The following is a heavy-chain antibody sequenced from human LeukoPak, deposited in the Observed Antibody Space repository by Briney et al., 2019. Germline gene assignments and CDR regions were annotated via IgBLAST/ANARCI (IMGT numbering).Heavy chain of an antibody. CDR2: MYHSWST. D-gene: IGHD1-26*01. J-gene: IGHJ6*03. V-gene: IGHV4-39*07. CDR3: ARAAGGWDKYYYYYVDV. CDR1: GGSFNINNYY. Sequence: PSETLSLTCTVSGGSFNINNYYWVWIRQPPGKGLEWIGSMYHSWSTYHNPSLKGRVTIALDTSKNQFSLKLSSVTAADTAVYYCARAAGGWDKYYYYYVDVWGKGTTVTVSS.